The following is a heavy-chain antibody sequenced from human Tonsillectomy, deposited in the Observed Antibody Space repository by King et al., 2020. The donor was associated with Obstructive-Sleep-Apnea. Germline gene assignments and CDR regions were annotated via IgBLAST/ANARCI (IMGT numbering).Heavy chain of an antibody. J-gene: IGHJ6*02. CDR1: GGSIRSGDYY. V-gene: IGHV4-30-4*01. Sequence: VQLQESGPGLVKPSQTLSLTCTVSGGSIRSGDYYWSWIRQPPGKGLEWIGYIYYSGSTYYNPSLKSRVTISVDTSKNQFSLKLSSVTVADTAVYYCARRGGFRELVSGYYGMDVWGQGTTVTVSS. D-gene: IGHD3-10*01. CDR2: IYYSGST. CDR3: ARRGGFRELVSGYYGMDV.